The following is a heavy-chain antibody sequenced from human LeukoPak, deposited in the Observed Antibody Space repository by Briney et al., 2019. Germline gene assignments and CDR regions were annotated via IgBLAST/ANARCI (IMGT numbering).Heavy chain of an antibody. D-gene: IGHD5-18*01. V-gene: IGHV3-33*01. CDR3: ARDQRALGSSYGFDY. CDR2: IWYDGSNK. J-gene: IGHJ4*02. Sequence: GGSPRLSCAASGFTFSSYGMHWVRQAPGQGLEWVAVIWYDGSNKYYADSVKGRFTISRDNSKNTLYLQMNSLRAEDTAVYYCARDQRALGSSYGFDYWGQGTLVTVSS. CDR1: GFTFSSYG.